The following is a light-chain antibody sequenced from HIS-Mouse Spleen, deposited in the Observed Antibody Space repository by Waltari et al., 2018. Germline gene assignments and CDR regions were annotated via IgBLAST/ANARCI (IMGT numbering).Light chain of an antibody. V-gene: IGLV3-19*01. CDR2: GKN. CDR1: SLRSYY. Sequence: SSELTQDPAVSVALGQTVRITCQGDSLRSYYASWYQQKPGQAPVIVSYGKNKRPSGIPDRFSGSSSGNTASLTITGAQAEDEADYYCNSRDSSGNHLSVFGTGTKVTVL. J-gene: IGLJ1*01. CDR3: NSRDSSGNHLSV.